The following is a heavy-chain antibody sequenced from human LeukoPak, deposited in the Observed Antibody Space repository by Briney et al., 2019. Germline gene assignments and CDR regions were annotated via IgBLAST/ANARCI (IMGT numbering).Heavy chain of an antibody. J-gene: IGHJ5*02. CDR2: INAGNGNT. CDR3: ARDLRYFDWLYCLDP. Sequence: ASVTVSCKASGYTFTSYAMHWVRQAPGQRREWMGWINAGNGNTKYSQKFQGRVTITRDTSASTAYMELSSLRSEDTAVYYCARDLRYFDWLYCLDPWGQGTLVTVSS. V-gene: IGHV1-3*01. CDR1: GYTFTSYA. D-gene: IGHD3-9*01.